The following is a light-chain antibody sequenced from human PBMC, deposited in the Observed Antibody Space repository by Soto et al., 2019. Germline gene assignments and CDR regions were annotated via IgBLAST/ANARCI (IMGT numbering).Light chain of an antibody. CDR3: NSDTRRXTFV. CDR2: EVN. J-gene: IGLJ1*01. V-gene: IGLV2-14*01. Sequence: QSVLSQPASVSGSPVQSITISCTGTSSDVCGYNYVSWYQHHPGKAPKLMIYEVNHRPSEVANRFSGSKSGNTASLTISGLQPEDEADYYCNSDTRRXTFVFGQGNKVXV. CDR1: SSDVCGYNY.